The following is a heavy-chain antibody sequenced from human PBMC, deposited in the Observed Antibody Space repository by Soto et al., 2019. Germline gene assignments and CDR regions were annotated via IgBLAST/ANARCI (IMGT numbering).Heavy chain of an antibody. J-gene: IGHJ5*02. V-gene: IGHV3-30-3*01. CDR1: GFTFSSYA. D-gene: IGHD3-16*02. CDR3: ARGFPLWFDP. Sequence: PGGSLRLSCAASGFTFSSYAMDWVRQAPGKGLEWVAVISYDGSNKNYADSVKGRFTISRDNSKNTLYLQMNSLRSEDTAVYYCARGFPLWFDPWGQGTLVTVSS. CDR2: ISYDGSNK.